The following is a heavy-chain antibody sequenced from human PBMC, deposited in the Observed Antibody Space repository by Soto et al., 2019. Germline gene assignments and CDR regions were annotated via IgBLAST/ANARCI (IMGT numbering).Heavy chain of an antibody. Sequence: QVQLVQSGAEVKKPGASVKVSCKASGYTFTSYGISWVRQVPGQGLEWMGWISAYNGNTNYAQKLQGRVTMTTDTSTSTAYMELRSLRSDDTAVDYCARDRTPMTTVTQSFDYWGQGTLVTVSS. CDR1: GYTFTSYG. CDR2: ISAYNGNT. D-gene: IGHD4-17*01. J-gene: IGHJ4*02. V-gene: IGHV1-18*01. CDR3: ARDRTPMTTVTQSFDY.